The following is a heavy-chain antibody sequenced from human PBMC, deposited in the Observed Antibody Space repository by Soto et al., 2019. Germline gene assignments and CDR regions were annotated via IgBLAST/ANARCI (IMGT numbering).Heavy chain of an antibody. CDR3: AKGAYDFWSGYSSGPDY. CDR1: GFTFDDYA. CDR2: ISWNSGSI. D-gene: IGHD3-3*01. V-gene: IGHV3-9*01. Sequence: EVQLVESGGGLVQPGRSLRLSCVASGFTFDDYAMHWVRQAPGKGLEWVSGISWNSGSIGYADSVKGRFTISRDNAKNSLYLQMNSLRAEDTALYYCAKGAYDFWSGYSSGPDYWGQGTLVTVSS. J-gene: IGHJ4*02.